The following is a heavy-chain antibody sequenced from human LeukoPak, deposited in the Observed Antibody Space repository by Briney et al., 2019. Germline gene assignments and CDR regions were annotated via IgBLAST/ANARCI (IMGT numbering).Heavy chain of an antibody. CDR1: GGSISSYY. CDR2: IYYSGST. J-gene: IGHJ4*02. CDR3: ARGGYFFDY. V-gene: IGHV4-59*01. Sequence: SETLSLTCTVSGGSISSYYWSWIRQPPGKGLEWIGYIYYSGSTNYNPSLKSRVNISVDTSKNLFSLKLSSVTAADTAVYYCARGGYFFDYWGQGTLVTVSS.